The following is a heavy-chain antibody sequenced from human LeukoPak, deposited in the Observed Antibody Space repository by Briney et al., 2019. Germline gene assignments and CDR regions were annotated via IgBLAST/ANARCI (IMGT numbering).Heavy chain of an antibody. CDR3: ATSSWYRLAY. J-gene: IGHJ4*02. D-gene: IGHD6-13*01. V-gene: IGHV3-72*01. Sequence: GGSLRLSCAASGFTFSDSFMSWVRQAPGKGLEWVGRSRNKADSYTAEYAASVKGRFTISGDESKNSLYLQISSLETEDAAVYYCATSSWYRLAYWGQGSLVTVSS. CDR2: SRNKADSYTA. CDR1: GFTFSDSF.